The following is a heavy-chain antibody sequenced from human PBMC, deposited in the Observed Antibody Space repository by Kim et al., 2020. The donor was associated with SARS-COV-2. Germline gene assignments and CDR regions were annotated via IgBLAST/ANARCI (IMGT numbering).Heavy chain of an antibody. CDR2: IKSDGSST. V-gene: IGHV3-74*01. CDR1: GFIFSSHW. Sequence: GGSLRLSCAASGFIFSSHWMYWVRQYPGKGLVWVSRIKSDGSSTSYADSVEGRFTISRDNAKNTLYLQMNSLRAEDTGVYYCARAAALTPDDRNEANDYWGQGTLVTVSS. D-gene: IGHD1-1*01. CDR3: ARAAALTPDDRNEANDY. J-gene: IGHJ4*02.